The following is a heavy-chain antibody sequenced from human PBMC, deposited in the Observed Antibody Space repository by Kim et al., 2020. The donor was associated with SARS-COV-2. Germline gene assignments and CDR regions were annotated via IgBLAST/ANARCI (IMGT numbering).Heavy chain of an antibody. CDR1: GFTFSNYM. J-gene: IGHJ2*01. CDR3: ARERENHGKSFRYFDL. D-gene: IGHD3-16*02. CDR2: ISGSGGDT. Sequence: GGSLRLSCAASGFTFSNYMIAWVRQSPVKGLQWVSAISGSGGDTYYIQSVRGRFTISRDNFENTLYLQMDSRGVEDRAMYYCARERENHGKSFRYFDLWG. V-gene: IGHV3-23*01.